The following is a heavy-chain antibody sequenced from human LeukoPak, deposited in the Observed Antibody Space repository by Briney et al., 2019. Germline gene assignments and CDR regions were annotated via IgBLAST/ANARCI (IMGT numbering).Heavy chain of an antibody. Sequence: GGSLRLSCAASGFTFSSYSMNWVRQAPGKGLEWISFISNSTSTMYYADSVKGRFTISRDNAKNSLYLQMNSLKTEDTAVYYCTNTYYYGSGSGGYWGQGTLATVSS. D-gene: IGHD3-10*01. V-gene: IGHV3-48*01. CDR3: TNTYYYGSGSGGY. J-gene: IGHJ4*02. CDR2: ISNSTSTM. CDR1: GFTFSSYS.